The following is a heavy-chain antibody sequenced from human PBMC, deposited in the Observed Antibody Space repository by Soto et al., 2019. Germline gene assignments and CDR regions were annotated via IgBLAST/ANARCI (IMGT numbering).Heavy chain of an antibody. D-gene: IGHD5-12*01. Sequence: PGGSLRLSCAASGFTFSSYAMSWVRQAPGKGLEWVSAISGSGGSTYYADSVKGRFTISRDNSKNTLYLQMNSLRVEDTAVYYCAKDVTRLLPYYYYGMDVWGQGTTVTSP. CDR3: AKDVTRLLPYYYYGMDV. CDR1: GFTFSSYA. J-gene: IGHJ6*02. V-gene: IGHV3-23*01. CDR2: ISGSGGST.